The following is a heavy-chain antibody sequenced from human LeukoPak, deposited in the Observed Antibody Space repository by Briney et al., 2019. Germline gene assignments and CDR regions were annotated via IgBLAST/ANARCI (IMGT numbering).Heavy chain of an antibody. CDR3: ARGLNTRRSNWFDP. J-gene: IGHJ5*02. CDR1: GGSISSYF. V-gene: IGHV4-4*07. CDR2: IYTSGST. Sequence: PSETLSLTCTVSGGSISSYFWSWIRQPPGKGLEWIGRIYTSGSTNYNPSLKSRVTMSVDTSKNQFSLKLSSVTAADTAVYYCARGLNTRRSNWFDPWGQGTLVTVSS. D-gene: IGHD2-2*02.